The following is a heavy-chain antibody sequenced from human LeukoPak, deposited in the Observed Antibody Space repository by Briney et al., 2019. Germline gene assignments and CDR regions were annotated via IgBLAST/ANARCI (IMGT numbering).Heavy chain of an antibody. CDR3: ARDGGYYYDSSGYYYPGY. D-gene: IGHD3-22*01. V-gene: IGHV3-33*08. CDR2: IWYDGSKK. Sequence: PGGSLRLSCAASGFIFNTYNMNWVRQAPGKGLEWVAVIWYDGSKKYYADSVKGRFTISRDNSKNTLYLQMNSLRAEDTAVYYCARDGGYYYDSSGYYYPGYWGQGTLVTVSS. J-gene: IGHJ4*02. CDR1: GFIFNTYN.